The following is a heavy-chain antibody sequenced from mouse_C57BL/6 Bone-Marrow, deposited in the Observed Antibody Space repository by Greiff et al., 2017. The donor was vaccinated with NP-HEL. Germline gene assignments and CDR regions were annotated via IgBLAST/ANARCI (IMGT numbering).Heavy chain of an antibody. CDR1: GFTFSSYA. Sequence: EVQLVESGGGLVKPGGSLKLSCAASGFTFSSYAMSWVRQTPEKRLEWVATISDGGSYTYYPDNVKGRFTISRDNAKSNLYLQMSHLKSEDTAMYYCARDLGPSWFAYWGQGTLVTVSA. J-gene: IGHJ3*01. CDR3: ARDLGPSWFAY. D-gene: IGHD4-1*01. CDR2: ISDGGSYT. V-gene: IGHV5-4*01.